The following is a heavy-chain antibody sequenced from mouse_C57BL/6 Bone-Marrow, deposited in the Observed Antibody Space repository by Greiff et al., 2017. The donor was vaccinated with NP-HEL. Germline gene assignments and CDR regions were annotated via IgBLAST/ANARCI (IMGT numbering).Heavy chain of an antibody. CDR2: INPNNGGT. CDR1: GYTFTDYY. Sequence: EVQLQQSGPELVKPGASVKISCKASGYTFTDYYMNWVKQSHGKSLEWIGDINPNNGGTSYNQKFKGKATLTVDKSSSTAYMELRSLTSEDSAVYYCATIYYYGSSYLDYWGQGTTLTVSS. D-gene: IGHD1-1*01. V-gene: IGHV1-26*01. CDR3: ATIYYYGSSYLDY. J-gene: IGHJ2*01.